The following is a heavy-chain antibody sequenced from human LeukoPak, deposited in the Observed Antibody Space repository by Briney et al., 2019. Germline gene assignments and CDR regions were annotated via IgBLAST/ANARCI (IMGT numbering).Heavy chain of an antibody. CDR3: AELGIAMIGGV. CDR1: GFTFDDYA. Sequence: GGSLRLSCAASGFTFDDYAMHWVRQASGKGLEWVSHITWDGGSTHYADSVEGRFTISRDNRENSLYLQMNSLRAEDTAVYYCAELGIAMIGGVWGKGTTVTISS. CDR2: ITWDGGST. D-gene: IGHD3-10*02. V-gene: IGHV3-43D*03. J-gene: IGHJ6*04.